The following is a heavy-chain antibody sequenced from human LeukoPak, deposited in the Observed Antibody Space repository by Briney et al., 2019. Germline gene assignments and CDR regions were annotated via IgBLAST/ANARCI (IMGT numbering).Heavy chain of an antibody. D-gene: IGHD3-22*01. V-gene: IGHV4-31*03. J-gene: IGHJ4*02. CDR1: GGSITSGGYY. Sequence: PSETLSLTCTVSGGSITSGGYYWSWIRQPPGKGLEWIGDIYYSGDTYYNPSLKSRVTISVDTSKNQFSLKLSSVTAADTAVYYCAREGITMIVVAASPFFDYWGQGTLVTVSS. CDR3: AREGITMIVVAASPFFDY. CDR2: IYYSGDT.